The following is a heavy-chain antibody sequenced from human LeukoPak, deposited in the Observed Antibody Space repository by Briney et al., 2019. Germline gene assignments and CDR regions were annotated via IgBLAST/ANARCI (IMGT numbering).Heavy chain of an antibody. CDR2: IYTSGST. Sequence: SETLSLTCTVSGGSISSGSYYWSWIRQPAGKGLEWIGRIYTSGSTNYNPSLKSRVTISVDTSKNQFSLKLSSVTAADTAVYYCARGGAYSSSPGYFDYWGQGTLVTVSS. CDR3: ARGGAYSSSPGYFDY. V-gene: IGHV4-61*02. D-gene: IGHD6-13*01. CDR1: GGSISSGSYY. J-gene: IGHJ4*02.